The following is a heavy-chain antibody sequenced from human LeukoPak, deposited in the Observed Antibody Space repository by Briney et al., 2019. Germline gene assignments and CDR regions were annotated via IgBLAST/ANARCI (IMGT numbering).Heavy chain of an antibody. CDR2: INHSGST. D-gene: IGHD2-2*01. CDR3: ARVVDYCSSTSCSYWFDP. CDR1: GGSFSGYY. Sequence: PSETLSLTCAVYGGSFSGYYWSWIRQPPGKGLEWIGEINHSGSTNYNPSLKSRVTISVDTSKNQFSLKLSSVTAADTAVYYCARVVDYCSSTSCSYWFDPWGQGTLVTVSS. J-gene: IGHJ5*02. V-gene: IGHV4-34*01.